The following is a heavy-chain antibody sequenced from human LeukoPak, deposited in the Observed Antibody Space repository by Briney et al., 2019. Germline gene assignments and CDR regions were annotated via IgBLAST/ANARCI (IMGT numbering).Heavy chain of an antibody. Sequence: EASVKVSCKASGYTFTSYDINWVRQATGQGLEWMGWMNPNSGNTGYAQKFQGRVTMTRDTSISTAYMELSSLTSEDTAVYYCARNLEAALYDYWGQGTLVTVSS. CDR3: ARNLEAALYDY. J-gene: IGHJ4*02. CDR1: GYTFTSYD. D-gene: IGHD2-15*01. V-gene: IGHV1-8*01. CDR2: MNPNSGNT.